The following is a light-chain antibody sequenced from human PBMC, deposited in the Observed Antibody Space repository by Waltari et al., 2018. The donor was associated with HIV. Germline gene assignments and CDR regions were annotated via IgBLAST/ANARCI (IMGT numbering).Light chain of an antibody. CDR3: CSFARSSTWV. J-gene: IGLJ3*02. V-gene: IGLV2-23*02. CDR1: SSHIGRYNF. CDR2: EVK. Sequence: QSALTQPASVSGSPGQSTTISCTGTSSHIGRYNFVSWYQQHPGKAPKLMVYEVKKRPSGISNRFSGSKSGNTASLTISGLQAEDEADYYCCSFARSSTWVFGGGTKLSVL.